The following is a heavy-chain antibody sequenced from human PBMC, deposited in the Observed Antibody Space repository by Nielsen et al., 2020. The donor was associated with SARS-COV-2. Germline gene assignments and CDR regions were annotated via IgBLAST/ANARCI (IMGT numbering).Heavy chain of an antibody. CDR3: ARDYYSGWFDP. J-gene: IGHJ5*02. D-gene: IGHD3-22*01. Sequence: SETLSLTCTVSGGSISSGGYCWSWIRQHPGKGLEWIGYIYYSGSTYYNPSLKSRVTISVDTSKNQFSLKLSSVTAADTAVYYCARDYYSGWFDPWGQGTLVTVSS. CDR2: IYYSGST. V-gene: IGHV4-31*03. CDR1: GGSISSGGYC.